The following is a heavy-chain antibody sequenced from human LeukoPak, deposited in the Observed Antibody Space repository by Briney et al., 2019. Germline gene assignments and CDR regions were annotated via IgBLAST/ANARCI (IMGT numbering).Heavy chain of an antibody. CDR2: INPNDGGT. CDR1: VATFTIYT. V-gene: IGHV1-2*02. Sequence: ASVNLSFNSSVATFTIYTISWVRQPPAQGREWMGWINPNDGGTKLAQRFQGRVILTRDTAINTAYMELSSLTSDDTAIYFCARDPSHYYYTDVWGKGTTVTVSS. CDR3: ARDPSHYYYTDV. J-gene: IGHJ6*03.